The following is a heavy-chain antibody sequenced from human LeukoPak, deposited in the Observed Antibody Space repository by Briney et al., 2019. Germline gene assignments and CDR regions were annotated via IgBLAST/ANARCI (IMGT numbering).Heavy chain of an antibody. CDR1: GFSFSSHG. Sequence: PGGSLRLSCAASGFSFSSHGMSWVRQAPGKGLEWVSGIIGGAGGTYYADSVKGRFTISRDNAKNTLYLQMNSLGAEDTAVYYCAHGSMYQLDYWGQGTLVTVSS. D-gene: IGHD2-2*01. CDR2: IIGGAGGT. CDR3: AHGSMYQLDY. V-gene: IGHV3-23*01. J-gene: IGHJ4*02.